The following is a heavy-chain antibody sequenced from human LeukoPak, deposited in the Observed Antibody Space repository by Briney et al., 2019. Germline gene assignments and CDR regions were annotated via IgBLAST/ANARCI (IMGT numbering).Heavy chain of an antibody. CDR1: GFTFSSYG. CDR3: ARVVGATFNWFDP. D-gene: IGHD1-26*01. V-gene: IGHV3-30*03. CDR2: ISYDGSNK. J-gene: IGHJ5*02. Sequence: GGSLRLSCAASGFTFSSYGMHWVRQAPGKGLEWVAVISYDGSNKYYADSVKGRFTISRDNAKNSLYLQMNSLRAEDTAVYYCARVVGATFNWFDPWGQGTLVTVSS.